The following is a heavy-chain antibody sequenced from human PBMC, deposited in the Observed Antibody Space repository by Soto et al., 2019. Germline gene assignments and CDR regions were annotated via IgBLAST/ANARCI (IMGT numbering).Heavy chain of an antibody. CDR1: GYIFSRYA. J-gene: IGHJ4*02. Sequence: ASVKVSCKASGYIFSRYAMHWVRQAPGQRLEWMGWIDAGNGNTKYSKNLQGRVTITRDTSATTAYLELSSLTSEDTAVYYCARNRNYDSSGYYGSWGQGTLVTVSS. V-gene: IGHV1-3*01. D-gene: IGHD3-22*01. CDR2: IDAGNGNT. CDR3: ARNRNYDSSGYYGS.